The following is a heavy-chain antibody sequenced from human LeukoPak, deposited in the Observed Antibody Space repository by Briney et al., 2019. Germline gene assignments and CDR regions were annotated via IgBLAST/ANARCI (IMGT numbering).Heavy chain of an antibody. J-gene: IGHJ5*02. Sequence: SETLSLTCTVSGGSISSYYWSWIRQPPRKGLEWIGYIYYSGSTNYNPSLKGRVTISVDTSKNQFSLKLSSVTAADTAVYYCASPPHGLWFGEHGNWFDPWGQGTLVTVSS. D-gene: IGHD3-10*01. CDR3: ASPPHGLWFGEHGNWFDP. V-gene: IGHV4-59*08. CDR2: IYYSGST. CDR1: GGSISSYY.